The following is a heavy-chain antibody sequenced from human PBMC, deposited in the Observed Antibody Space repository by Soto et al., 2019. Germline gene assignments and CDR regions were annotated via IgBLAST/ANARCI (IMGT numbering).Heavy chain of an antibody. CDR3: TGEVASGY. CDR2: ISRDGGTK. Sequence: QVQLVESGGGVVQPGRSLRLSCAVSGFTVSTYGMHWVRQAPGKGLEWVAVISRDGGTKYYAASVKGRFTISRDNSRNTLFLEMNSLRGDDVAVYYCTGEVASGYWGQGTLVTVSS. J-gene: IGHJ4*02. V-gene: IGHV3-30*03. CDR1: GFTVSTYG. D-gene: IGHD2-8*02.